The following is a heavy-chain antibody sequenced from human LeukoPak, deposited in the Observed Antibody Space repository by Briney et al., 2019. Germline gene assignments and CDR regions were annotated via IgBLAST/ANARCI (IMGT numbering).Heavy chain of an antibody. CDR2: IIPIFGTA. CDR1: GGTFSSYA. CDR3: ARGPVLEWLPDYYYYYVDV. D-gene: IGHD3-3*01. V-gene: IGHV1-69*05. Sequence: ASVKVSCKASGGTFSSYAISWVRQAPGQGLEWMGGIIPIFGTANYAQKFQGRVTITTDESTSTAYMELSSLRSEDAAVYYCARGPVLEWLPDYYYYYVDVWGKGTTVTVSS. J-gene: IGHJ6*03.